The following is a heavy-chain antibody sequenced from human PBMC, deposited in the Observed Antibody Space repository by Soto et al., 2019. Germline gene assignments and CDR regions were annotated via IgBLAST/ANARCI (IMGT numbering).Heavy chain of an antibody. J-gene: IGHJ5*02. CDR2: VYYSGPT. D-gene: IGHD6-13*01. CDR3: ARDIASALGAWFDP. V-gene: IGHV4-30-4*01. Sequence: QVQLQESGPGLVKPSQTLSLTCTVSNGSISSGDYYWSWIRQPPGKGLEWIGYVYYSGPTQYNPSLRSRVTISLDTSKNQFSLKLRSVTAEDTAVYYCARDIASALGAWFDPWGQGTLGTVSS. CDR1: NGSISSGDYY.